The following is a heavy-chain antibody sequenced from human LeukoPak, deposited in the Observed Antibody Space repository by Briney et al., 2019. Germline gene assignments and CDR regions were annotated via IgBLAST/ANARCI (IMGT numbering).Heavy chain of an antibody. J-gene: IGHJ4*02. CDR3: ARDWGGDGVFDY. V-gene: IGHV3-21*01. D-gene: IGHD3-16*01. Sequence: MPGVSLRLSCAASGFPFSGYSMNWVRQAPGKGLEWVSSISSSSSYIYYADSVKGRFTISRDNAKNSLYLQVNSLRAEDTAAYYCARDWGGDGVFDYWGQGTLVTVSS. CDR2: ISSSSSYI. CDR1: GFPFSGYS.